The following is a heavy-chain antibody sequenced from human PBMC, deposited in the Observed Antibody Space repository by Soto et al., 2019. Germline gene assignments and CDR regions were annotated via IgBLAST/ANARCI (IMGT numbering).Heavy chain of an antibody. Sequence: GASVKVSCKASGYTFTSYDINWVRQATGQGLEWMGWMNPNSGNTGYAQKFQGRVTMTRNTSISTAYMELSSLRSEDTAVYYCARGAGLWFGELSGWNYYGMDVWGQGTTVTVSS. D-gene: IGHD3-10*01. V-gene: IGHV1-8*01. CDR3: ARGAGLWFGELSGWNYYGMDV. CDR2: MNPNSGNT. CDR1: GYTFTSYD. J-gene: IGHJ6*02.